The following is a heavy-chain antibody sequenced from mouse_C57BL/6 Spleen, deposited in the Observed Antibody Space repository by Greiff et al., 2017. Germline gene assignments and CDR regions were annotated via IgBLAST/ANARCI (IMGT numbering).Heavy chain of an antibody. D-gene: IGHD1-1*01. CDR2: IRNKANGYTT. CDR1: GFTFTDYY. CDR3: ARYNYGSSLDY. J-gene: IGHJ2*01. Sequence: DVMLVESGGGLVQPGGSLSLSCAASGFTFTDYYMSWVRQPPGKALEWLGFIRNKANGYTTEYSASVKGRFTISRDNSQSILYLQMNALRAEDSATYYCARYNYGSSLDYWGQGTTLTVSS. V-gene: IGHV7-3*01.